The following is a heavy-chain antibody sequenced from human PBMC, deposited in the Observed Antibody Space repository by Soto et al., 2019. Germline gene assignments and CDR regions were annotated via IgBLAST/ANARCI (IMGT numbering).Heavy chain of an antibody. V-gene: IGHV4-39*01. CDR3: ASRRTTTLHY. J-gene: IGHJ4*02. D-gene: IGHD1-1*01. CDR2: IYYTGDT. Sequence: SETLSLTCTVSGDSISSSSYYWGWIRQPPGKGLEWIGSIYYTGDTYYNPSLKSRVTISVDTSKNQFSLKLSSVTAADTAVYCCASRRTTTLHYWGQGTLVTVSS. CDR1: GDSISSSSYY.